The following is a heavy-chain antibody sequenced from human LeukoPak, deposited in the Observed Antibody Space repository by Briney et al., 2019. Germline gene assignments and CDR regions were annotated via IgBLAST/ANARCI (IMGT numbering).Heavy chain of an antibody. Sequence: ASVKVSCKASGYTFTGYYMHWVRQARGQGLEWMGWINPNSGGTNYAQKFQGRVTMTRDTSISTAYMELSRLRSDDTAVYYCARGFGVLITPGYWGQGTLVTVSS. J-gene: IGHJ4*02. CDR1: GYTFTGYY. D-gene: IGHD3-3*01. CDR3: ARGFGVLITPGY. CDR2: INPNSGGT. V-gene: IGHV1-2*02.